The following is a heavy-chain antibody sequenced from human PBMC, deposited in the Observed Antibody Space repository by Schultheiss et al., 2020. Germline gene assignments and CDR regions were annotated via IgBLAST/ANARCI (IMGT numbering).Heavy chain of an antibody. J-gene: IGHJ6*02. D-gene: IGHD6-19*01. Sequence: SETLSLTCTVSGGSVSSGSYYWSWIRQPPGKGLEWIGYIFYSGSTYYNPSLKSRVTISVDTSKNQFSLKLSSVTAADTAVYYCARDGGYSSGWYSDYYYYGMDVWGQGTTVTVSS. V-gene: IGHV4-61*01. CDR1: GGSVSSGSYY. CDR3: ARDGGYSSGWYSDYYYYGMDV. CDR2: IFYSGST.